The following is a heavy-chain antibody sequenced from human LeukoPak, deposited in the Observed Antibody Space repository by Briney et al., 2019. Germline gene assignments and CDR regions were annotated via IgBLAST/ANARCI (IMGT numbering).Heavy chain of an antibody. J-gene: IGHJ5*02. D-gene: IGHD3-9*01. CDR1: GYTLTSYG. V-gene: IGHV1-18*01. CDR3: ARDRRYFDWLSISAGRGNWFDP. Sequence: GASVRVSCKASGYTLTSYGISWVRQAPGQGLEWMGWISAYNGNTNYAQKLQGRVTMTTDTSTSTAYMELRSLRSDDTAVCYCARDRRYFDWLSISAGRGNWFDPWGQGTLVTVSS. CDR2: ISAYNGNT.